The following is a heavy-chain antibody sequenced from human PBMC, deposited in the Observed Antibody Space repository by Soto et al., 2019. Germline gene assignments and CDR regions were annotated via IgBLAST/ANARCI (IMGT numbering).Heavy chain of an antibody. J-gene: IGHJ6*02. Sequence: ASVKVSCKASGYTFTSYGISWVRQAPGQGLEWMGWISAYNDNTNYAQKLQGRVTMTTDTSTSTAYMELRSLRSDDTAVYYCARDSPEVRFLEWLSQSADYYYGMDVWGQGTTVTVSS. V-gene: IGHV1-18*01. CDR1: GYTFTSYG. CDR3: ARDSPEVRFLEWLSQSADYYYGMDV. CDR2: ISAYNDNT. D-gene: IGHD3-3*01.